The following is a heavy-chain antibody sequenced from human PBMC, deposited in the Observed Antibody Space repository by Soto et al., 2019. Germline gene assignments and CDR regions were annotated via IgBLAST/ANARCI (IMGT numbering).Heavy chain of an antibody. Sequence: NPSETLSLTCTFSCGSIISYYLTWIRQPPGKGLEWIGYIYYSGSTNYNTSLKSRVTISVDTSKNQFSLKLSSVTAADTAVYYCARVCRSRCDILTGYYSVWGQGTLVTVSS. CDR1: CGSIISYY. V-gene: IGHV4-59*01. J-gene: IGHJ4*02. D-gene: IGHD3-9*01. CDR3: ARVCRSRCDILTGYYSV. CDR2: IYYSGST.